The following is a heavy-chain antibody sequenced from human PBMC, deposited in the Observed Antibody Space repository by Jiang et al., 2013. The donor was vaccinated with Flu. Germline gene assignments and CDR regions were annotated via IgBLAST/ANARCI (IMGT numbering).Heavy chain of an antibody. CDR2: IKKDESKK. D-gene: IGHD1-26*01. CDR3: ANMWESGY. J-gene: IGHJ4*02. Sequence: QLVESGGGLVQPGGSLRLSCEASGFAFNSYWMDWVRQAPGKGLEWVATIKKDESKKYYVDSVKGRFTISRDNAKNSLFLQMNSLTSEDTAVYYCANMWESGYWGQGTLVTVSS. V-gene: IGHV3-7*03. CDR1: GFAFNSYW.